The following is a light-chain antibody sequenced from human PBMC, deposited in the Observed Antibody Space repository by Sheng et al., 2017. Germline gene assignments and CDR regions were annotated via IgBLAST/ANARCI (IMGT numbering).Light chain of an antibody. V-gene: IGKV2-28*01. J-gene: IGKJ4*01. CDR1: QSLLETNGFNY. Sequence: DIVVTQSPLSLSVTPGEPASISCKSSQSLLETNGFNYLDWYLQKPGQSPQLLIYLSSIRASGVPDRFSGSGSGTDFTLKISRVEADDVGLYFCMQGVQMPHTFGGGTQVEI. CDR2: LSS. CDR3: MQGVQMPHT.